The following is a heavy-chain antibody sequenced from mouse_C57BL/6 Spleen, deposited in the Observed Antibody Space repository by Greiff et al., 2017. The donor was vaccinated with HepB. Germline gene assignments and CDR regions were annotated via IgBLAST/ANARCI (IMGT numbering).Heavy chain of an antibody. Sequence: QVQLQQSGPELVKPGASVKISCKASGYAFSSSWMNWVKQRPGKGLEWIGRIYPGDGDTNYNGKFKGKATLTADKSSSTAYMQLSSLTSEDSAVYFCASVDFFAYWGQGTLVTVSA. CDR1: GYAFSSSW. CDR3: ASVDFFAY. V-gene: IGHV1-82*01. J-gene: IGHJ3*01. CDR2: IYPGDGDT.